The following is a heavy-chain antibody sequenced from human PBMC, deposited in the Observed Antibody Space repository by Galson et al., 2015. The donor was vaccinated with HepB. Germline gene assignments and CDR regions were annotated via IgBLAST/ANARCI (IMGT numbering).Heavy chain of an antibody. Sequence: SLRLSCAASGFTFSNYWMSWVRQAPGKGLEWVGNIKEVGSEKYYVDSVKGRFTISRDNAKNSLYLQMDSLRAEDTAVYYCARGGGIWGQGTMVTVSS. CDR2: IKEVGSEK. V-gene: IGHV3-7*03. CDR3: ARGGGI. CDR1: GFTFSNYW. J-gene: IGHJ3*02. D-gene: IGHD3-16*01.